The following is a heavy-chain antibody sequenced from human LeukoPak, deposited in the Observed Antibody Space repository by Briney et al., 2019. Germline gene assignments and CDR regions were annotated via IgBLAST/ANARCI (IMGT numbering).Heavy chain of an antibody. CDR1: GGSISSYY. Sequence: TASETLSLTCTVSGGSISSYYWSWIRQPPGKGLEWIGYIYYSGSTNYNPSLKSRVTISVDTSKNQFFLNLRSVTAADTAVYYCARVPRIEAGATGDWFDPWGQGTVVTVSS. CDR2: IYYSGST. CDR3: ARVPRIEAGATGDWFDP. D-gene: IGHD6-13*01. V-gene: IGHV4-59*01. J-gene: IGHJ5*02.